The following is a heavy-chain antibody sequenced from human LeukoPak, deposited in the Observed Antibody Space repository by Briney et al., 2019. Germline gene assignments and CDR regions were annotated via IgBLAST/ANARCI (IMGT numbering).Heavy chain of an antibody. J-gene: IGHJ4*02. CDR1: GYSISSGYY. CDR2: IYRSGST. CDR3: ARDGGYDFWSGHLYYFDY. D-gene: IGHD3-3*01. Sequence: SETLSLTCTVSGYSISSGYYWGWIRQPPGKGLEWIGSIYRSGSTYYNPSLKSRVTISVDTSKNQFSLKLSSVTAADTAVYYCARDGGYDFWSGHLYYFDYWGQGTLVTVSS. V-gene: IGHV4-38-2*02.